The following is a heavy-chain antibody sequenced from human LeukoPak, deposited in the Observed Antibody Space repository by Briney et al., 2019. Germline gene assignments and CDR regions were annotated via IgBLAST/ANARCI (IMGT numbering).Heavy chain of an antibody. V-gene: IGHV4-39*01. Sequence: PETLSLTCTVSGDSISSNNYSWGWIRQPPGKGLEWIGSIYYSGSTYYNPSLKSRVTISVDTSKNQFSLKLSSVTAADTAVYYCASPSSSSSTYDYWGQGTLVTVSS. J-gene: IGHJ4*02. D-gene: IGHD6-6*01. CDR3: ASPSSSSSTYDY. CDR2: IYYSGST. CDR1: GDSISSNNYS.